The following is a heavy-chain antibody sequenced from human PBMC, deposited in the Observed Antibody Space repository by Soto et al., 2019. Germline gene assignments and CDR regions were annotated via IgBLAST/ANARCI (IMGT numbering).Heavy chain of an antibody. D-gene: IGHD3-10*01. V-gene: IGHV1-69*13. CDR3: ASYYGSGSYAFDI. J-gene: IGHJ3*02. Sequence: SVKVSCKASGGTFSSYAISWVRQAPGQGLEWMGGVIPIFGTANYAQKFQGRVTITADESTSTAYMELSSLRSEDTAVYYCASYYGSGSYAFDIWGQGTMVTVSS. CDR1: GGTFSSYA. CDR2: VIPIFGTA.